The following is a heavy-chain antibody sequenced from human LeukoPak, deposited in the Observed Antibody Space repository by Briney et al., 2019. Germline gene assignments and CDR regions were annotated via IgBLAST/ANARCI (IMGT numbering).Heavy chain of an antibody. J-gene: IGHJ5*01. CDR3: AKDAMQLWFGISCFDS. Sequence: GGSLRLSCAASGVTFSSYGMSWVRQAPGKRLEWVSGISANGASTYYADSVKGRFTISRDNSNNTMHLHMKSLRGEDTAVYYCAKDAMQLWFGISCFDSWGHGTLVSVSS. V-gene: IGHV3-23*01. CDR1: GVTFSSYG. D-gene: IGHD3-10*01. CDR2: ISANGAST.